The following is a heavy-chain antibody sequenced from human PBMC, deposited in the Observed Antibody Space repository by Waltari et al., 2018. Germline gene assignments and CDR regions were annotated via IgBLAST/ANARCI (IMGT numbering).Heavy chain of an antibody. V-gene: IGHV4-34*01. Sequence: QVQLQQWGAGLLKPSETLSLTCAVYGGSFSGYYWSWIRQPPGKGLEWIGEINHSGSTNHHPSLKSRVTISVDTSKNQFSLKLSSVTAADTAVYYCAINYLTLAWYMDVWGKGTTVTVSS. D-gene: IGHD1-7*01. CDR1: GGSFSGYY. CDR2: INHSGST. J-gene: IGHJ6*03. CDR3: AINYLTLAWYMDV.